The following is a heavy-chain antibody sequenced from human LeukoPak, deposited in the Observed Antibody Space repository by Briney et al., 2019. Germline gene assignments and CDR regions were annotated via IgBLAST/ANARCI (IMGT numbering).Heavy chain of an antibody. D-gene: IGHD4-23*01. CDR1: GGSISSYY. V-gene: IGHV4-59*08. J-gene: IGHJ4*02. CDR2: IYYSGST. CDR3: ARYPYGGNSPFDY. Sequence: SETLSLTCTVSGGSISSYYWSWIRQPPGKGLEWIGYIYYSGSTNYNPSLKSRVTISVDTSKNQFSLKLSSVTAADTALYYCARYPYGGNSPFDYWGQGTLVTVSS.